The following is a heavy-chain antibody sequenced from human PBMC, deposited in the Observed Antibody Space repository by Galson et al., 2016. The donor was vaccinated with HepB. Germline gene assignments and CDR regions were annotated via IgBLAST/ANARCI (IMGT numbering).Heavy chain of an antibody. CDR2: IDGPTPNT. CDR1: GFTFRNYA. J-gene: IGHJ4*02. Sequence: SLRLSCAASGFTFRNYALSWVRRAPGKGLEWVSHIDGPTPNTHYADSVGGRSSIYRDNSRDTLYLQMDSLTAEDSAIYYCTTWLSHHFDYWGQGTRVTVSS. CDR3: TTWLSHHFDY. V-gene: IGHV3-23*01. D-gene: IGHD6-19*01.